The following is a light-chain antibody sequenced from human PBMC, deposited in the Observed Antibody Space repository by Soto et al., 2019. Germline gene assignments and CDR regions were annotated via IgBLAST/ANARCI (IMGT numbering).Light chain of an antibody. V-gene: IGKV3-20*01. Sequence: EIVLTQSPGTLSLSPGERATLSCRASQSVSSSYLAWYQQKPGQAPRLFIYAASIRATGIPDRFSGSGSGTDFTLTISSLEPEDFAVYYCQQYGRSSWTFGQGTKVEIK. CDR1: QSVSSSY. J-gene: IGKJ1*01. CDR3: QQYGRSSWT. CDR2: AAS.